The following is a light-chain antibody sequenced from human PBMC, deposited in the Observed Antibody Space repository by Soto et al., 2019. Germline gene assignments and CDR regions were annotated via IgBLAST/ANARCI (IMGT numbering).Light chain of an antibody. J-gene: IGKJ2*01. CDR3: QQYGSSPPDT. CDR2: GAS. Sequence: EIVLTQSPGTLSLSPGERATLSCRASQSVSSSYLAWYQQKPGQAPRLLIYGASSRATGIPDRFSGSGSGTDLTLTISRLEPEGFAVYYCQQYGSSPPDTFGQGTKLEIK. CDR1: QSVSSSY. V-gene: IGKV3-20*01.